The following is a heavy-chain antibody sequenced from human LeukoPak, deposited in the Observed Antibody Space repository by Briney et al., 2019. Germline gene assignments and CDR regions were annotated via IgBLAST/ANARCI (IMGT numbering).Heavy chain of an antibody. CDR2: IWYDGSNK. CDR3: AKSSRRWSGSDWFDP. CDR1: GFTFSSYG. V-gene: IGHV3-33*06. D-gene: IGHD3-3*01. Sequence: GGSLRLSCAASGFTFSSYGMHWVRQAPGKGLEWVPVIWYDGSNKYYADSVKGRFTISRDNSKNTLYLQMNSLRAEDTAVYYCAKSSRRWSGSDWFDPWGQGTLVTVSS. J-gene: IGHJ5*02.